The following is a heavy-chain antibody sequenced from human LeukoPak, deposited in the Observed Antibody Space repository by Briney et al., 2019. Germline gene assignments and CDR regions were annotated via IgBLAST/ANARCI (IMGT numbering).Heavy chain of an antibody. CDR2: IRGDVGDT. D-gene: IGHD3-10*01. CDR1: GFRSDDFP. CDR3: ARDPGGSGSNWAANFFDS. Sequence: GGSLRLSCVPSGFRSDDFPMHCGRHGPGGGRGWGSLIRGDVGDTFYTDSVKGRFTISRDNSKNSLYLQMNSLTTEDSALYYCARDPGGSGSNWAANFFDSWGQGTLVTVSS. V-gene: IGHV3-43*02. J-gene: IGHJ5*01.